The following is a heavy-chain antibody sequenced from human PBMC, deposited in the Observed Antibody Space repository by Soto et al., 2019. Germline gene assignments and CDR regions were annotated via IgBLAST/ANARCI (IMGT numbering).Heavy chain of an antibody. Sequence: PSETLSLTCTVSGGSISSGGYSWSWIRQHPGKGLEWIGYIYYSGSTYYNPSLTSRVPIPVDTSKHQFSLKLSSVTAADTAVYYCARQTALSSSRQDYYYYGMDVWLQGTTVTVSS. D-gene: IGHD6-13*01. V-gene: IGHV4-31*03. J-gene: IGHJ6*02. CDR1: GGSISSGGYS. CDR3: ARQTALSSSRQDYYYYGMDV. CDR2: IYYSGST.